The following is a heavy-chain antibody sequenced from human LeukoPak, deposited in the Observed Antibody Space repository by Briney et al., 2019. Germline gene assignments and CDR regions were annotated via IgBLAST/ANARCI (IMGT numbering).Heavy chain of an antibody. Sequence: SETLSLTCTVSGGSISSYYWSWIRQPAGKGLEWIGRIYTSGSTNYNPSLKSRVTMSVDTSKNQFSLKLSSVTAADTAVYYCARDKTTVSSISIRNYYHYMDVWGKGTTVTVSS. CDR2: IYTSGST. CDR3: ARDKTTVSSISIRNYYHYMDV. V-gene: IGHV4-4*07. J-gene: IGHJ6*03. CDR1: GGSISSYY. D-gene: IGHD4-11*01.